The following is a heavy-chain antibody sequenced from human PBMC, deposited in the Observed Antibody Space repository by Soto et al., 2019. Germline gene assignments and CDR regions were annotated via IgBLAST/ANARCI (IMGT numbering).Heavy chain of an antibody. Sequence: SVKVSCKASGGTFSSYAISWVRQAPGQGLEWMGGIIPIFGTANYAQKFQGRVTITADESTSTAYMELSSLRSEDTAVYYCARGRLSSGGNLGYYYYYYGMDVWGQGTTVTVSS. CDR2: IIPIFGTA. J-gene: IGHJ6*02. V-gene: IGHV1-69*13. CDR1: GGTFSSYA. D-gene: IGHD6-19*01. CDR3: ARGRLSSGGNLGYYYYYYGMDV.